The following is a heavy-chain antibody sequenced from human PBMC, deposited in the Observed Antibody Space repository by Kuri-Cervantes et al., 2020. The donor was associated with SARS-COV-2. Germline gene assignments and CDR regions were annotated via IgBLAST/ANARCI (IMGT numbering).Heavy chain of an antibody. V-gene: IGHV5-51*01. CDR3: ARGIGYDGNGAFDY. CDR1: GYTFISYW. J-gene: IGHJ4*01. Sequence: KDSCKGSGYTFISYWIAWVRQMPGKGLEWMGIIYPGNSDIRYDPSFQGQVTISADKSISTAYLQRSSLKASDTAFFFCARGIGYDGNGAFDYWGQGTLVTVSS. D-gene: IGHD3-16*01. CDR2: IYPGNSDI.